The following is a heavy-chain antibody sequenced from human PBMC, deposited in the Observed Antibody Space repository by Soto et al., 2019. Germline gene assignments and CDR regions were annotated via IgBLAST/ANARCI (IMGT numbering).Heavy chain of an antibody. CDR2: ISAYNGNT. CDR1: GYTFTSYG. V-gene: IGHV1-18*01. CDR3: ARAVGYYYGMDV. Sequence: QVQLVQSGAEVKKPGASVKVSCKASGYTFTSYGISWVRQAPGQGLEWMGWISAYNGNTNYAQKLQGRGTMTTDTSASIAYTALRSMRSEDTAVYYWARAVGYYYGMDVWGQGTTVTVSS. J-gene: IGHJ6*02. D-gene: IGHD1-26*01.